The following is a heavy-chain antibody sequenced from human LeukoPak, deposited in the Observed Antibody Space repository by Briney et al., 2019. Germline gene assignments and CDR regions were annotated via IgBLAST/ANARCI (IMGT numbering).Heavy chain of an antibody. CDR2: LYASGIT. CDR3: ARDDLRDSITGWFGELFDY. J-gene: IGHJ4*02. Sequence: PGGSLRLSCAASGFGVSVNYMSWVRQAPGKGLEWVSVLYASGITKYADSVRGRFTISRDTSDNTLHLQMNGLGAEDTAVYYCARDDLRDSITGWFGELFDYWGQGTLVTVSS. D-gene: IGHD3-10*01. CDR1: GFGVSVNY. V-gene: IGHV3-66*01.